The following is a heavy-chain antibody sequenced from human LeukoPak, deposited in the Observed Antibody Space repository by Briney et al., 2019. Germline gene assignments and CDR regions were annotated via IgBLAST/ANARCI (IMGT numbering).Heavy chain of an antibody. CDR3: ARELGTPYYYYYYIDV. Sequence: SETLSLTCTVSGGSISTSYWSWIRQPPGKGLEWIGYIYYSGSTNYNPSLKSRVTISVDTSKNHFSLRLSSVTAADTVVYYCARELGTPYYYYYYIDVWGKGTTVTVSS. V-gene: IGHV4-59*01. D-gene: IGHD7-27*01. J-gene: IGHJ6*03. CDR2: IYYSGST. CDR1: GGSISTSY.